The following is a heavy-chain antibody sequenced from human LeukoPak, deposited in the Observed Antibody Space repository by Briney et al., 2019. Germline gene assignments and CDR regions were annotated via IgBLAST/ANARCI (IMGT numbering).Heavy chain of an antibody. CDR3: ARGGDYENPLDY. CDR2: ISGSGGST. V-gene: IGHV3-23*01. Sequence: GGSLRLSCAASGFTFSSYAMSWVRQAPGKGLEWVSAISGSGGSTYYADSVKGRFTISRHNSKNTLYPQMNSLRAEDTAVYYCARGGDYENPLDYWGQGTLVTVSS. J-gene: IGHJ4*02. CDR1: GFTFSSYA. D-gene: IGHD4-17*01.